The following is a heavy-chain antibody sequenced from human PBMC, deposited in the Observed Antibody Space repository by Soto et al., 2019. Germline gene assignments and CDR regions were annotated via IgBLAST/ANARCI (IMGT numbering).Heavy chain of an antibody. D-gene: IGHD4-17*01. J-gene: IGHJ3*02. CDR3: ARVYWTTVGAFDI. Sequence: EVQLVESGGGLVQPGGSLRLSCAASGFTVSSNYMSWVRQAPGKGLEWVSVIYSGGSTYYADSVKGRFTISRDNSKNTLYLQMNSLRAEDTAVYYCARVYWTTVGAFDIWGQGTMVTVSS. CDR1: GFTVSSNY. CDR2: IYSGGST. V-gene: IGHV3-66*01.